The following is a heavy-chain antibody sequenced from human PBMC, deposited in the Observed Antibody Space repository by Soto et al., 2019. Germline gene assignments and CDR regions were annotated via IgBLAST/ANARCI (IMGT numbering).Heavy chain of an antibody. J-gene: IGHJ6*02. CDR1: GGSFSGYY. CDR3: AREPRGGSGSYYPLYYYYYGMDV. D-gene: IGHD3-10*01. Sequence: SETLSLTCAVYGGSFSGYYWSWIRQPPGKGLEWIGEINHSGSTNYNPSLKSRVTISVETSRNQFSLKLSSVTAADTAVYYCAREPRGGSGSYYPLYYYYYGMDVWGQGTTVTVSS. V-gene: IGHV4-34*01. CDR2: INHSGST.